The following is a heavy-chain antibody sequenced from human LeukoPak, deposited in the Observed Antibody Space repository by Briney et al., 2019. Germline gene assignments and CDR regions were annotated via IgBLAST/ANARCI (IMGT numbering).Heavy chain of an antibody. Sequence: PSETLSLTCTVSGGSISSYYWSWIRQPAGKGLEWIGRIYTSGSTNYNPSLKSRVTMSVDTSKNQFSLKLSSVTAADTAMYYCARVSRRYLEYSSSSDAFDIWGQGTMVTVSS. D-gene: IGHD6-6*01. J-gene: IGHJ3*02. CDR2: IYTSGST. CDR3: ARVSRRYLEYSSSSDAFDI. V-gene: IGHV4-4*07. CDR1: GGSISSYY.